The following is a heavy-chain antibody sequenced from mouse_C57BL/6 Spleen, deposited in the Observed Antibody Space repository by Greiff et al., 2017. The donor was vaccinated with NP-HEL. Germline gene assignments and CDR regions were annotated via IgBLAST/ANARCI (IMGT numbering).Heavy chain of an antibody. CDR3: ARLHYYGSSYGYFDV. CDR1: GFTFSDYG. Sequence: VQLKESGGGLVKPGGSLKLSCAASGFTFSDYGMHWVRQAPEKGLEWVAYISSGSSTIYYADTVKGRFTISRDNAKNTLFLQMTSLRSEDTAMYYCARLHYYGSSYGYFDVWGTGTTVTVSS. J-gene: IGHJ1*03. V-gene: IGHV5-17*01. CDR2: ISSGSSTI. D-gene: IGHD1-1*01.